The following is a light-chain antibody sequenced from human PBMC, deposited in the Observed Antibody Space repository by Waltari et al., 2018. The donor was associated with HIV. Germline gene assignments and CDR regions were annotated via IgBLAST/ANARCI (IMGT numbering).Light chain of an antibody. CDR2: GAS. CDR1: QNITKY. V-gene: IGKV1-39*01. J-gene: IGKJ2*01. CDR3: QQSYTSLPYT. Sequence: DIQMTQSPSSLSAYVGDRATITCRASQNITKYLNWYQQRPGKAPNLLIFGASTLQIGVPSRIRGSGSGTNFTLTITNLQPEDIATYFCQQSYTSLPYTFGPGTRLEIK.